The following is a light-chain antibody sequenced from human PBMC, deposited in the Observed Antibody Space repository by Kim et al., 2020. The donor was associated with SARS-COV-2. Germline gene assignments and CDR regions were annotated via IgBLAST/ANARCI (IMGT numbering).Light chain of an antibody. CDR3: QQDYSTPPS. CDR1: QTVLYNSNNKNY. V-gene: IGKV4-1*01. Sequence: RATRNCKSSQTVLYNSNNKNYLAWYQQKPGQAPKLLIYWASIRESGVSDRFSGSGSETDFTLTISSLQAEDVAVYYCQQDYSTPPSFGQGTKLEI. CDR2: WAS. J-gene: IGKJ2*03.